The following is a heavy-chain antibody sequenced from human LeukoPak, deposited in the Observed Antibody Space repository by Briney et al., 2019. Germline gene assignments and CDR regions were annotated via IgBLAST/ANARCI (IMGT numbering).Heavy chain of an antibody. J-gene: IGHJ4*02. CDR1: GYTFTGYY. V-gene: IGHV1-2*02. CDR3: ARAWLRLNPYFDY. Sequence: VASVKVSCKASGYTFTGYYMHWVRQAPGQGLEWMGWTNSNNGGTNYAQKFQGRVTMTRDTSISTSYMELSRLRSDDTAVYYCARAWLRLNPYFDYWGQGTLVTVSS. CDR2: TNSNNGGT. D-gene: IGHD5-12*01.